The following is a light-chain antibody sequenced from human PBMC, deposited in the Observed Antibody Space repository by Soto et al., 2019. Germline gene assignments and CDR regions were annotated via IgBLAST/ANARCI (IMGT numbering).Light chain of an antibody. Sequence: EIVLTQSPATLSLSPGERATLSCRASQSVSSYLAWYQQKPGQAPRLLIYDASNRATGIPARFSGSGSGTDFTLTISSLEPEDVAVYYCPPRSKWPPWTFGQGTKVEIK. CDR1: QSVSSY. V-gene: IGKV3-11*01. CDR3: PPRSKWPPWT. CDR2: DAS. J-gene: IGKJ1*01.